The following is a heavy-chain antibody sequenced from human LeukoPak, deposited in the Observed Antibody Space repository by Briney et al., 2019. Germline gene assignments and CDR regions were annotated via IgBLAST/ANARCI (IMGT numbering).Heavy chain of an antibody. CDR2: IYTSGST. CDR3: ARGTSDYDFWSGYPNWFDP. J-gene: IGHJ5*02. D-gene: IGHD3-3*01. V-gene: IGHV4-4*07. Sequence: PSETLSLTCTVSGGSISSYYWSWIRQPAGKGLEWIGRIYTSGSTNYNPSLKSRVTISVDTSKNQFSLKLSSVTAADTAVYYCARGTSDYDFWSGYPNWFDPWGQGTLVTVSS. CDR1: GGSISSYY.